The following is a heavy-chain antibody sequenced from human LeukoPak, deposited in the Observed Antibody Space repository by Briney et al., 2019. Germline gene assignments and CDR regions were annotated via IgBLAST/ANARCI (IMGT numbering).Heavy chain of an antibody. CDR2: IYYSGST. J-gene: IGHJ3*02. V-gene: IGHV4-59*13. CDR1: GGSISSYY. Sequence: SETLSLTCTVSGGSISSYYWSCIRQPPGKGLEWIGHIYYSGSTNYNPSLKSRVTISVDTSKNQFSLKLSSVTAADTAVYYCARETEDSYGYNAFDIWGQGTMVTVSS. CDR3: ARETEDSYGYNAFDI. D-gene: IGHD5-18*01.